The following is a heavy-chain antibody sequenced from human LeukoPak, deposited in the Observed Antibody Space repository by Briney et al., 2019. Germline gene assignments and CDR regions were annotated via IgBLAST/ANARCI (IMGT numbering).Heavy chain of an antibody. V-gene: IGHV1-8*03. CDR2: MNPNSGNT. CDR1: GYTFTSYD. J-gene: IGHJ4*02. D-gene: IGHD2-2*01. Sequence: ASVKVSCKASGYTFTSYDNNWVRQATGQGLEWMGWMNPNSGNTGYAQKFQGRVTITRNTSISTAYMELSSLRSEDTAVYYCARVPKGSTSCCLDYWGQGTLVTVSS. CDR3: ARVPKGSTSCCLDY.